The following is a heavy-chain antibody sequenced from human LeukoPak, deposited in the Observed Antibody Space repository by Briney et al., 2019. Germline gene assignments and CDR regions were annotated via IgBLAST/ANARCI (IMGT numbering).Heavy chain of an antibody. V-gene: IGHV1-69*05. CDR1: GGTFSSYA. J-gene: IGHJ4*02. CDR3: ARDREHEYYFDY. Sequence: SVKVSCKASGGTFSSYAISWVRQAPGQGLGWMGRIIPIFGTANYAQKFQGRVTITTDESTSTAYMELSSLRSEDTAVYYCARDREHEYYFDYWGQGALVTVSS. CDR2: IIPIFGTA. D-gene: IGHD1/OR15-1a*01.